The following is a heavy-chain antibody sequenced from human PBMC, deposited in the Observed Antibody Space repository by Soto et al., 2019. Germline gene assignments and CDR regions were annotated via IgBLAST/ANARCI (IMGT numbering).Heavy chain of an antibody. D-gene: IGHD2-21*02. J-gene: IGHJ4*02. CDR1: GGSISSGGYA. Sequence: SETLSLTCAVAGGSISSGGYAWAWIRQPPGKGLEWVGYIYQSGSTYYNPSLKSRVTIAADRSKNQFSLNLASVTAADTAVYYCARSYSGGDAYFDYWGQGTVVTVSS. CDR2: IYQSGST. CDR3: ARSYSGGDAYFDY. V-gene: IGHV4-30-2*01.